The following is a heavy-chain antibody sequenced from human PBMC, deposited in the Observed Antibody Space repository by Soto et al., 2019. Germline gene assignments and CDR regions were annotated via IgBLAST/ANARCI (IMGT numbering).Heavy chain of an antibody. CDR1: GFTFSGDW. J-gene: IGHJ4*02. Sequence: EVQLVESGGALVQPGGSLRLSCAASGFTFSGDWMHWIRQPPGKGLVWVSCIGHDGSRTRSADSMKGRFTISRDNAKNELYLQMTSLRAEDPAVYYCVRENRVSNMGLRAGGRGTLVIVSS. V-gene: IGHV3-74*01. CDR2: IGHDGSRT. CDR3: VRENRVSNMGLRA. D-gene: IGHD2-8*01.